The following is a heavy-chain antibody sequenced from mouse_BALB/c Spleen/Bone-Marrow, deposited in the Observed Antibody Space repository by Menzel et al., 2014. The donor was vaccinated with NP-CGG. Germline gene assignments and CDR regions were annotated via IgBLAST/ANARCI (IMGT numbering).Heavy chain of an antibody. CDR1: GFDFSGFW. Sequence: EVQVVESGGGLVQPGRSLKISCAASGFDFSGFWMGWVRLAPGKGLEWIGEINPDSSTINYTPSLKDRFIISRDNAKNTLYLQMGKVRSEDTALYYCARLGYYGGFAYWGQGTLVTVSA. V-gene: IGHV4-1*02. D-gene: IGHD2-3*01. CDR3: ARLGYYGGFAY. J-gene: IGHJ3*01. CDR2: INPDSSTI.